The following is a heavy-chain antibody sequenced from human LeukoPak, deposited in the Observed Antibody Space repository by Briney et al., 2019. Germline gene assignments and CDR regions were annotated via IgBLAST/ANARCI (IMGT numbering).Heavy chain of an antibody. CDR3: TAASGSYWYFDL. CDR2: IYYSGST. CDR1: GGSISSYY. Sequence: SETLSLTCTVSGGSISSYYWSWIRQPPGKGLEWIGFIYYSGSTNYNPSLKSRLTISVDTSKSQFSLRLSSVTAADAAVYYCTAASGSYWYFDLWGRGTLVTVSS. D-gene: IGHD6-13*01. J-gene: IGHJ2*01. V-gene: IGHV4-59*08.